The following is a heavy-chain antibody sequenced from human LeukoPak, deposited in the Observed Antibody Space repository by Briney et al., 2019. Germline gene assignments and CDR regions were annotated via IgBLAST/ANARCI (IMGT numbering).Heavy chain of an antibody. CDR1: GGSFSGYY. V-gene: IGHV4-34*01. J-gene: IGHJ4*02. Sequence: PSETLSLTCAVYGGSFSGYYWSWIRQPPGKGLEWIGEINHSGSTNYNPSLKSRVTISVDTSKNQFSLKLSSVTAADTAVYYRAARTGYSSSWYVDYWGQGTLVTVSS. CDR3: AARTGYSSSWYVDY. CDR2: INHSGST. D-gene: IGHD6-13*01.